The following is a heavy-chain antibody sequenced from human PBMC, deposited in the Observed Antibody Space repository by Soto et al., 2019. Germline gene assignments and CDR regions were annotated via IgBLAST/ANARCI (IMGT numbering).Heavy chain of an antibody. J-gene: IGHJ4*02. D-gene: IGHD6-6*01. V-gene: IGHV4-34*01. Sequence: SETLSVTCAVYGGSFSGYYWSWIRQPPGKGLEWIGEINHSGSTNYNPSLKSRVTISVDTSKNQFSLKLSSVTAADTAVYYCARGGVAARDFDYWGQGTLVTVSS. CDR3: ARGGVAARDFDY. CDR2: INHSGST. CDR1: GGSFSGYY.